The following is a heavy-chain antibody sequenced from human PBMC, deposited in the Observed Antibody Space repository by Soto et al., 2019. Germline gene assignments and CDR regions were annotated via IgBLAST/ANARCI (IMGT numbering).Heavy chain of an antibody. CDR1: GYTFSTYY. CDR2: INPSGGST. Sequence: ASVKVSCKASGYTFSTYYMHWVRQAPGQGYEWMGIINPSGGSTTYAQKFQGRVTMTRDTSTTTVYMGLSSLKSEDTAVYYCARRGAAAAGHEFDHWGQGTLVTVSS. D-gene: IGHD6-13*01. CDR3: ARRGAAAAGHEFDH. V-gene: IGHV1-46*01. J-gene: IGHJ4*02.